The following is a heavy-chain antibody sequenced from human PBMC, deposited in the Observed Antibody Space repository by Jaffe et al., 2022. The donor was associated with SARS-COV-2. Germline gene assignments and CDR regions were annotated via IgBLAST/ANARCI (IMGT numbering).Heavy chain of an antibody. D-gene: IGHD6-19*01. CDR3: ARPYSSGWYRRPAPFDY. CDR1: GFTFSSYA. CDR2: ISYDGSNK. V-gene: IGHV3-30-3*01. J-gene: IGHJ4*02. Sequence: QVQLVESGGGVVQPGRSLRLSCAASGFTFSSYAMHWVRQAPGKGLEWVAVISYDGSNKYYADSVKGRFTISRDNSKNTLYLQMNSLRAEDTAVYYCARPYSSGWYRRPAPFDYWGQGTLVTVSS.